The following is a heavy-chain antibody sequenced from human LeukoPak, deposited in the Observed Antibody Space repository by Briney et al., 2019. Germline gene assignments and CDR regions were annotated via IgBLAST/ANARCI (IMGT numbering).Heavy chain of an antibody. J-gene: IGHJ4*02. CDR3: AIARANWDYAFDY. V-gene: IGHV4-34*01. D-gene: IGHD1-7*01. Sequence: KTSETLSLTCAVFAESVVGAHWSWTRQTPGKGLEWLGEASHAGITNYNPSLKSRVSISVDTSKDQISLTLTSVTAADTAVYYCAIARANWDYAFDYWGQGTPVTVSS. CDR1: AESVVGAH. CDR2: ASHAGIT.